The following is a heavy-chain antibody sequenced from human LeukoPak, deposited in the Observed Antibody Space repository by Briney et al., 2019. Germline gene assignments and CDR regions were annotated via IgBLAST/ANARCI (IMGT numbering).Heavy chain of an antibody. CDR2: IYTSGST. Sequence: PSETLSLTCTVSGGSVSNYYWSWIRQPAGKGLEWIGRIYTSGSTNYNPSLKSRVTMSVDTSKNQFSLKLSSVTAADTAAYYCARDQYYYDSSGYSIVDYWGQGTLVTVSS. CDR3: ARDQYYYDSSGYSIVDY. D-gene: IGHD3-22*01. CDR1: GGSVSNYY. J-gene: IGHJ4*02. V-gene: IGHV4-4*07.